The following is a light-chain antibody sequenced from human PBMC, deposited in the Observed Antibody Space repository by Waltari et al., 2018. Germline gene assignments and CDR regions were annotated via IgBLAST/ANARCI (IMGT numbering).Light chain of an antibody. CDR2: GAS. CDR1: QSVSRA. J-gene: IGKJ1*01. Sequence: EIVLTQSPGTLSLSLGDRATLSCRARQSVSRALAWYQQKPSQAPRLLIYGASTRATGIPDRFSGSGSGTDFSLTISRLEPDDFAVYYCQHYLRLPVTFGQGTTVEI. V-gene: IGKV3-20*01. CDR3: QHYLRLPVT.